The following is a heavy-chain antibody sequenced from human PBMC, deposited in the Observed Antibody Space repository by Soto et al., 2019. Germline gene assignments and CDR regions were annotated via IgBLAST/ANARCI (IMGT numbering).Heavy chain of an antibody. Sequence: EVQLVESGGGLVQPGRSLRLSCAASGFTFDDYAMHWVRQAPGKGLEWVSGISWNSGSIGYADSVKGRFTISRDNAKNSLYLQMNSLRAEDTAFYYCAKDRIGWGRSFDYWSQGTLLTVSS. V-gene: IGHV3-9*01. CDR3: AKDRIGWGRSFDY. D-gene: IGHD3-16*01. J-gene: IGHJ4*02. CDR2: ISWNSGSI. CDR1: GFTFDDYA.